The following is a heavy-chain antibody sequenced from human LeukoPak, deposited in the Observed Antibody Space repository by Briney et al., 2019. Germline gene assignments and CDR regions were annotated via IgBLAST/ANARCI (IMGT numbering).Heavy chain of an antibody. CDR1: GGSISSSSYY. Sequence: PSETLFLTCTVSGGSISSSSYYWGWIRQPPGKGLEWIGSFYYSGSTYYNPSLKSRVTISVDTSKNQFSLKLSSVTAADTAVYYCARRGGQYDYSIDYWGQGTLVTVSS. J-gene: IGHJ4*02. V-gene: IGHV4-39*01. CDR2: FYYSGST. CDR3: ARRGGQYDYSIDY. D-gene: IGHD4-11*01.